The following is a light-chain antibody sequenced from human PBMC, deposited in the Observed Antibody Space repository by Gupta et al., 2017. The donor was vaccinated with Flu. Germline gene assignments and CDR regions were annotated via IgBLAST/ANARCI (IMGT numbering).Light chain of an antibody. CDR2: EGS. Sequence: TVTISCTRSSGSIADYYVQWYQQRPGSSPTTVIYEGSRRPSGVPDRFSGAVDSSSNSASLTISGLKTEDEADYYCQSYDVNSRVFGGGTKLTVL. J-gene: IGLJ3*02. CDR1: SGSIADYY. CDR3: QSYDVNSRV. V-gene: IGLV6-57*01.